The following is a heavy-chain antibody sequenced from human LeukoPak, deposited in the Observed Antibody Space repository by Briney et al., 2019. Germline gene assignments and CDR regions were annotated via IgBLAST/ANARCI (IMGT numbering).Heavy chain of an antibody. J-gene: IGHJ5*02. CDR3: ARKGYYYGSGSYYTRNWFDP. D-gene: IGHD3-10*01. CDR1: GGSFSGYY. CDR2: INHSGST. Sequence: PSETLSLTCAVYGGSFSGYYWSWIRQPPGKGLEWIGEINHSGSTNYNPSLKSRVTISVDTSKNQFSLKLSSVTAADTAVYYCARKGYYYGSGSYYTRNWFDPWGQGTLVTVSS. V-gene: IGHV4-34*01.